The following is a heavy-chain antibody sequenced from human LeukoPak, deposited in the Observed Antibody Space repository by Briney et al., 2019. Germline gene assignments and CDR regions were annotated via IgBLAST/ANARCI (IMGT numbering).Heavy chain of an antibody. J-gene: IGHJ4*02. Sequence: GGSLRLSCAASGFTFGNYVLTWVRQAPGKGLEWGSTISGSGGNTFYADSVKGRFTISRDSSRNTLFLQMSSLRAGDTAIYYCAKSRYGGYDFFDYWGQGALVTVSS. V-gene: IGHV3-23*01. D-gene: IGHD5-12*01. CDR2: ISGSGGNT. CDR3: AKSRYGGYDFFDY. CDR1: GFTFGNYV.